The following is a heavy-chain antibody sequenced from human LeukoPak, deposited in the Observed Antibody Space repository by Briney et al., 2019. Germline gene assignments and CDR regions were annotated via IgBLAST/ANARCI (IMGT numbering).Heavy chain of an antibody. CDR3: ASILRSSSGYYFDY. CDR1: GFTFSSYA. Sequence: GGSLRLSCAASGFTFSSYAMTWVRQAPGKGLEWVSSISGSGGSTSYADSVRGKFTISRDNSKNTLYLQMNSLRAEDTAVYYCASILRSSSGYYFDYWGQGTLVTVSS. J-gene: IGHJ4*02. CDR2: ISGSGGST. V-gene: IGHV3-23*01. D-gene: IGHD3-10*01.